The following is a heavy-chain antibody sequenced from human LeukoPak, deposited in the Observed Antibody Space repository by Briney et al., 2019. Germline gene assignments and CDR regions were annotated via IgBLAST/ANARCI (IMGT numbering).Heavy chain of an antibody. Sequence: PGGSLRLSCAASGFTFSSYSMNWVRQAPGKGLEWVSSISSSSSYIYYADSVKGRFTISRDNAKNSLYLQMNSLRAEDTAVYYCARALRVVTANFDYWGQGTLVTVSS. V-gene: IGHV3-21*01. D-gene: IGHD2-21*02. CDR1: GFTFSSYS. CDR3: ARALRVVTANFDY. J-gene: IGHJ4*02. CDR2: ISSSSSYI.